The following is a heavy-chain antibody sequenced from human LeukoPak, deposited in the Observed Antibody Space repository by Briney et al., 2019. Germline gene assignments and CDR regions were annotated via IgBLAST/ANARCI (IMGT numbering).Heavy chain of an antibody. CDR3: ASDYGAPPRHRAPYGMDV. J-gene: IGHJ6*02. CDR1: GYTFTSYD. CDR2: MNPNSGNT. D-gene: IGHD4-17*01. Sequence: ASVKVSCKASGYTFTSYDINWVRQATGQGLEWMGWMNPNSGNTGYAQKFQGRVTMTRNTSISTAYMELSSLRSEDTAVYYCASDYGAPPRHRAPYGMDVWGQGTTVTVSS. V-gene: IGHV1-8*01.